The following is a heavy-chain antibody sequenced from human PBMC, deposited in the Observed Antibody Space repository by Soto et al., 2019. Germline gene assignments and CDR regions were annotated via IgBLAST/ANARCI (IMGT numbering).Heavy chain of an antibody. D-gene: IGHD2-15*01. CDR1: GGTFSSYT. CDR2: IIPILGIA. V-gene: IGHV1-69*02. J-gene: IGHJ4*02. Sequence: QVQLVQSGAEVKKPGSSVKVSCKASGGTFSSYTISWVRQAPGQGLEWMGRIIPILGIANYAQQFQGRVTITADKSTSTAYMELSSLRSEDTGVYYCAGEGYCSGGSCYRLRYWGQGTLVTVSS. CDR3: AGEGYCSGGSCYRLRY.